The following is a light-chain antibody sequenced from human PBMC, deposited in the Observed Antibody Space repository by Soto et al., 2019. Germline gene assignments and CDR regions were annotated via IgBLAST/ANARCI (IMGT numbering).Light chain of an antibody. Sequence: IELAQHPGTLSLSRGEGATPSVRVSQSLSSSYLAWYQQKPGQAPRLLIDGASSRATGIPDRFSGSGSGTDFTLTISRLEPEDFAVYYCQQYGSLTWTFGQGTKVDIK. CDR3: QQYGSLTWT. V-gene: IGKV3-20*01. CDR2: GAS. J-gene: IGKJ1*01. CDR1: QSLSSSY.